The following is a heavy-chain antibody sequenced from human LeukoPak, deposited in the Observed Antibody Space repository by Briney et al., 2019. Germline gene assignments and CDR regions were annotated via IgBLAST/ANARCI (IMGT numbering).Heavy chain of an antibody. J-gene: IGHJ2*01. V-gene: IGHV4-39*01. CDR2: IYYSGST. D-gene: IGHD3-10*02. CDR3: ARQGGVRGQSGWYFDL. CDR1: GGSISCSSYY. Sequence: SETLSLTCTVSGGSISCSSYYWGWIRQPPGKGLEWIGSIYYSGSTYYNPSLKSRVTISVDTSKNQFSLKLSSVTAADTAVYYCARQGGVRGQSGWYFDLWGRGTLVTVSS.